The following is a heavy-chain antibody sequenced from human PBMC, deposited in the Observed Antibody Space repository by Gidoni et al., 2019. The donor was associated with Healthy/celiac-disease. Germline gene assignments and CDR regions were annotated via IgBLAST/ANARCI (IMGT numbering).Heavy chain of an antibody. CDR1: GFTFSRYG. J-gene: IGHJ4*02. V-gene: IGHV3-30*18. CDR2: ISDDGSNK. Sequence: QVQLVESGGGVVHPGRSLRLSCAASGFTFSRYGMHWVRQAPGKGLEWVAVISDDGSNKDYADSVKGRFTISRDNSKNTLYLQMNSLRAEDTAVYYCAKLGQGCSGGSCSPGLDYWGQGTLVTVSS. CDR3: AKLGQGCSGGSCSPGLDY. D-gene: IGHD2-15*01.